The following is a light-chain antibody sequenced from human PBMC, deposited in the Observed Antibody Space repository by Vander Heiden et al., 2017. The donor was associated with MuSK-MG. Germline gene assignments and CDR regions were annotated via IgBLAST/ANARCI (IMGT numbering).Light chain of an antibody. CDR3: MQTRQLPWT. CDR2: EVS. V-gene: IGKV2D-29*01. Sequence: DIVMTQTPLSLSVTPGQPASMSCTSSQSLLHSDGKTYVYWYLQKAGQPPQLLIYEVSGRFSGVPDRFSGSGSGTDFTLKISRVEAEDVGVYYCMQTRQLPWTFGQGTKVEIK. CDR1: QSLLHSDGKTY. J-gene: IGKJ1*01.